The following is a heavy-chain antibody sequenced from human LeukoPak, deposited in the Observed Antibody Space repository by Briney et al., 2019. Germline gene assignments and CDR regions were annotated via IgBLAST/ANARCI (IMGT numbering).Heavy chain of an antibody. Sequence: SGPTLVKPTQTLTLTCTFSGFSLSSSGEGVGWIRQPPGKALEWLARIYSGDDKRHSPSPQSRLTVAWDTSENQVVLTMTNMDPVDTATYYCAHRLHAYGEYDFWGQGILVTVSS. CDR1: GFSLSSSGEG. CDR3: AHRLHAYGEYDF. D-gene: IGHD2/OR15-2a*01. J-gene: IGHJ4*02. V-gene: IGHV2-5*02. CDR2: IYSGDDK.